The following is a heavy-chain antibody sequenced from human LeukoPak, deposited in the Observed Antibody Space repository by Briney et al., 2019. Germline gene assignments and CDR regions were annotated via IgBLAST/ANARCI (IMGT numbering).Heavy chain of an antibody. Sequence: GGSLRLSCAASGFTFSSYSMNWVRQAPGKGLEWVSSISSSSSYIYYADSVKGRFTISRDNAKNSLYLQIYSLRAEDTAVYFCARDGTAPGLYFDLWGQGTLVTVSS. J-gene: IGHJ4*01. CDR3: ARDGTAPGLYFDL. CDR2: ISSSSSYI. V-gene: IGHV3-21*01. CDR1: GFTFSSYS. D-gene: IGHD6-13*01.